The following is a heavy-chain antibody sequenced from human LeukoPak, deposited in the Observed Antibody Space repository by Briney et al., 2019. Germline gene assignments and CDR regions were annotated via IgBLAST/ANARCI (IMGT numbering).Heavy chain of an antibody. CDR2: INHSGST. Sequence: SETLSLTCAVYGGSFSGYYWSWIRQPPGKGLEWIGEINHSGSTNYNPSPKSRVTISVDTSKNQFSLKLSSVTAADTAVYYCARSDPAPWYFDYWGQGTLVTVSS. J-gene: IGHJ4*02. CDR1: GGSFSGYY. V-gene: IGHV4-34*01. CDR3: ARSDPAPWYFDY.